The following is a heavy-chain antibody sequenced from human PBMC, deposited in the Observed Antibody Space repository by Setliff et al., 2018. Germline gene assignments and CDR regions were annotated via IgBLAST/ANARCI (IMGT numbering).Heavy chain of an antibody. D-gene: IGHD3-22*01. J-gene: IGHJ6*03. Sequence: GASVKVSCKASGGTFSRSAISWVRQAPGQGLEWMGGIIPIFGTPTYAQKLQGRVTIIADESTSTTYMELSSLRSEDTAVYYCARGPQKFYSDTSGYYYDALYYYYMDVWGKGTTVTVSS. CDR2: IIPIFGTP. V-gene: IGHV1-69*13. CDR3: ARGPQKFYSDTSGYYYDALYYYYMDV. CDR1: GGTFSRSA.